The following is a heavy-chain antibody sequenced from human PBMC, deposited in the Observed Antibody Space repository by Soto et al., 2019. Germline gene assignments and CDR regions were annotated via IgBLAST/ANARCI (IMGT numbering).Heavy chain of an antibody. CDR2: VYCIERS. Sequence: PAETLSLTCTVSGVSVSNSNYYWGWILHAPGQGLDSIVSVYCIERSYAKSSVKSRITLSVDTSNNQFSLNLNSVTASDTAVFYCVSQRTTVITQADFDYWGPGALVTVSS. CDR3: VSQRTTVITQADFDY. CDR1: GVSVSNSNYY. D-gene: IGHD4-4*01. V-gene: IGHV4-39*01. J-gene: IGHJ4*02.